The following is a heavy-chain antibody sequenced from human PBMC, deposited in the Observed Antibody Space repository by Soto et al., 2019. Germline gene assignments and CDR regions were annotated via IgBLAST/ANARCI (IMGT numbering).Heavy chain of an antibody. J-gene: IGHJ4*02. CDR1: RFTFSSYG. D-gene: IGHD6-6*01. V-gene: IGHV3-30*18. CDR2: ISYDGSNK. Sequence: QVQLVESGGGVVQPGRSLRLSCAASRFTFSSYGMHWVRQAPGKGLEWVAVISYDGSNKYYADSVKGRFTISRDNSKNTLYLQMNSLRAEDTAVYYCAKDKWEQLVVVGLDYWGQGTLVTVSS. CDR3: AKDKWEQLVVVGLDY.